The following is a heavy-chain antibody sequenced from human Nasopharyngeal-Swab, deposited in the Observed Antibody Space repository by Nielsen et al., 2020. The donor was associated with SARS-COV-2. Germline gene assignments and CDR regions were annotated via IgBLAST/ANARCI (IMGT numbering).Heavy chain of an antibody. V-gene: IGHV4-59*01. D-gene: IGHD6-6*01. J-gene: IGHJ3*02. CDR1: GGSISSYY. CDR3: ARDRRYSSSSGGYDI. Sequence: SETLSLTCTVSGGSISSYYWSWIRQPPGKGLEWIGYIYYSGSTKYNPSLKSRVTISVDTSKNQFSLRLTSVTAADTAMYYCARDRRYSSSSGGYDIWGQGTLVTVSS. CDR2: IYYSGST.